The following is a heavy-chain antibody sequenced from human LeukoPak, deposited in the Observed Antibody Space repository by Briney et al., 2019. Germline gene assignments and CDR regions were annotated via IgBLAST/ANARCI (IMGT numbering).Heavy chain of an antibody. CDR1: GFTFSSYA. J-gene: IGHJ6*02. D-gene: IGHD3-10*01. V-gene: IGHV3-23*01. CDR3: AKVGSGDYYYYGMDV. CDR2: ISGSGGST. Sequence: PGGSLRLSCAASGFTFSSYAMSWVRQAPGKGLEWVSAISGSGGSTYYADSVKGRFTISRDNSKNTLYLQMNSLRAEDTAVYYCAKVGSGDYYYYGMDVWGQGTTVTVSS.